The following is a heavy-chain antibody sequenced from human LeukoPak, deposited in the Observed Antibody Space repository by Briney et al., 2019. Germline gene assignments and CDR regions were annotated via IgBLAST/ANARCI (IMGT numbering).Heavy chain of an antibody. CDR3: ARRLTQYDCFDP. D-gene: IGHD2-2*01. Sequence: SQTLSLTCAISGDSFSSNSVTWNWIRQSPSRGLEWLGRTYYRSTWYNDYAVSVRGRITVNPDTSKNQFSLHLNSVTPEDTAVYYCARRLTQYDCFDPWGQGILATVSS. CDR1: GDSFSSNSVT. CDR2: TYYRSTWYN. J-gene: IGHJ5*02. V-gene: IGHV6-1*01.